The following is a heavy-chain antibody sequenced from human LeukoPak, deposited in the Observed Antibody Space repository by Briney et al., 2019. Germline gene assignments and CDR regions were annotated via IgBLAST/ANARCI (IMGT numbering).Heavy chain of an antibody. CDR3: AREYSSLPYYYYMDV. D-gene: IGHD6-13*01. Sequence: ASVKVSCKASGGTFSSYTISWVRQAPGQGLELVGRIIPILGIANYAQKFQGRVTITADKSTSTAYMELSSLRSEDTAVYYCAREYSSLPYYYYMDVWGKGTTVTVSS. CDR2: IIPILGIA. J-gene: IGHJ6*03. CDR1: GGTFSSYT. V-gene: IGHV1-69*04.